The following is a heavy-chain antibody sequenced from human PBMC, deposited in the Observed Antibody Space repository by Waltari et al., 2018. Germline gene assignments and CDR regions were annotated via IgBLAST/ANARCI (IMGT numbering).Heavy chain of an antibody. J-gene: IGHJ4*02. CDR3: VRDLAGVGGH. V-gene: IGHV3-74*01. Sequence: EVQLVESGGGLVQPGGCVRLACAGAGFTFASNGRHWVRQVSGKGRAWVSRTNEDGSRTDHADSVKGRFTISRDNAKNTLYLQMSSLRVEDTAVYYCVRDLAGVGGHWGQGTLVTVSS. CDR1: GFTFASNG. D-gene: IGHD3-16*01. CDR2: TNEDGSRT.